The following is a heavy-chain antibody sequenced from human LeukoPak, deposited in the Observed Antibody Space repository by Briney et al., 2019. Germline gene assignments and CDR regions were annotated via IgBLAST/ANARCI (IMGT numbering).Heavy chain of an antibody. V-gene: IGHV3-23*01. D-gene: IGHD3-3*01. J-gene: IGHJ3*02. CDR3: AKDSYYDFWSGASDAFDI. Sequence: GGSLRLSCAASGFTFSSYWMSWVRQAPGKGLEWVSAISGSGGSTYYADSVKGRFTISRDNSKNTLYLQMNSLRAEDTAVYYCAKDSYYDFWSGASDAFDIWGQGTMVTVSS. CDR2: ISGSGGST. CDR1: GFTFSSYW.